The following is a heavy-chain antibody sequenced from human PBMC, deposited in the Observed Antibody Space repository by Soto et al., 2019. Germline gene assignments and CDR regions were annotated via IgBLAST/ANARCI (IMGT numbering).Heavy chain of an antibody. CDR1: GGSFSGYY. Sequence: TSETLSLTCAVYGGSFSGYYWSWIRQPPGKGLEWIGEINHSGSTNYNPSLKSRVTISVDTSKNQFSLKLSSVTAADTAVYYCARGLRITIFGVVTGPYFDYWGQGTLVTVSS. D-gene: IGHD3-3*01. CDR2: INHSGST. J-gene: IGHJ4*02. V-gene: IGHV4-34*01. CDR3: ARGLRITIFGVVTGPYFDY.